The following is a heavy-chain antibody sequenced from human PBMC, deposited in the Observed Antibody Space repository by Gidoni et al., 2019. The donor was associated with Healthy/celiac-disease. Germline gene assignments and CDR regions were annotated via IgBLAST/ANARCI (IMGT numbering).Heavy chain of an antibody. Sequence: EVQLLESGGGLVQPGGSLRLSCAASGFTFSSSAMCWVRQAPGTGLECVSAIGGSGGSTYYADSVKGRFTISRDNSKNTLYLQMNSLRAEDTAVYYCAKRGYGDYGVDYWGQGTLVTVSS. CDR2: IGGSGGST. CDR3: AKRGYGDYGVDY. V-gene: IGHV3-23*01. J-gene: IGHJ4*02. D-gene: IGHD4-17*01. CDR1: GFTFSSSA.